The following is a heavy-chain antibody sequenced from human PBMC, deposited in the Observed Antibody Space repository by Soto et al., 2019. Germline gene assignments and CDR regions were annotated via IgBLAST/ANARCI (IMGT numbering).Heavy chain of an antibody. CDR3: ARGLEGISEYFQH. CDR1: GFTFSSYA. CDR2: ISYDGSNK. J-gene: IGHJ1*01. Sequence: GGSLRLSCAPSGFTFSSYAMHWVRQAPGKGLEWVAVISYDGSNKYYADSVKGRFTISRDNSKNTLYLQMNSLRAEDTAVYYCARGLEGISEYFQHWGQGTLVTVSS. D-gene: IGHD1-20*01. V-gene: IGHV3-30-3*01.